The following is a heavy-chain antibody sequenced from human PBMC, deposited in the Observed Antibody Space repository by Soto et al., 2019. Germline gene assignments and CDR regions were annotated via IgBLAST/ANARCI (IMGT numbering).Heavy chain of an antibody. V-gene: IGHV4-59*01. CDR2: IHYSGST. CDR1: GGSISSYY. J-gene: IGHJ5*02. Sequence: QVQLQESGPGLVKPSETLSLTCTVSGGSISSYYWSWIRQPPGKGLEWIGYIHYSGSTNYNPSLKSRVTISVDTSKNQFSLKLSSVTAADTAVYYCASLQNWFDPWGQGTLVTVSS. CDR3: ASLQNWFDP.